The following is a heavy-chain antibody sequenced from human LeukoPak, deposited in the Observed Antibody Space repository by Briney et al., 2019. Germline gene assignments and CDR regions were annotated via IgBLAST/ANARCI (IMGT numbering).Heavy chain of an antibody. CDR3: ATDHGFHYGAYFDY. V-gene: IGHV1-69*04. CDR2: IIPILGIA. CDR1: GGTFSSSA. Sequence: SVKVSCKASGGTFSSSAITWVRQAPGQGLEWMGRIIPILGIANYAQKFQGRVTVTADKSTSTAYMELSSLRSDDTAVYYCATDHGFHYGAYFDYWGQGTLVTVSS. J-gene: IGHJ4*02. D-gene: IGHD4-17*01.